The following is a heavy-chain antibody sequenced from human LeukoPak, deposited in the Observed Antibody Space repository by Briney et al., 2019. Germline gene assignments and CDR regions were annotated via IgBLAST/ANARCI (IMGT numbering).Heavy chain of an antibody. Sequence: ASVKVSCKASGYTFSSYGMNWLRQAPGQGLEWMGWINTNTGNPTYAQDFTGRFVFSLDTSVSTAYLQISSLKAEDTAVYYCARGKNLLELLPRIDYWGQGTLVTVSS. V-gene: IGHV7-4-1*02. CDR2: INTNTGNP. D-gene: IGHD3-10*01. CDR1: GYTFSSYG. CDR3: ARGKNLLELLPRIDY. J-gene: IGHJ4*02.